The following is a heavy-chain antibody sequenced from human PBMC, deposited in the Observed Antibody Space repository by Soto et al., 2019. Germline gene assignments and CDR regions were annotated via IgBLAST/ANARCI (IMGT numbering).Heavy chain of an antibody. CDR1: GFTFSSYA. CDR3: ARDLDLYYYDSSGRRYYYYGMDV. Sequence: PRLSCAASGFTFSSYAMHWVRQAPGKGLEWVAVISYDGSNKYYADSVKGRFTISRDNSKNTLYLQMNSLRAEDTAVYYCARDLDLYYYDSSGRRYYYYGMDVWGQGTTVTVSS. J-gene: IGHJ6*02. D-gene: IGHD3-22*01. CDR2: ISYDGSNK. V-gene: IGHV3-30-3*01.